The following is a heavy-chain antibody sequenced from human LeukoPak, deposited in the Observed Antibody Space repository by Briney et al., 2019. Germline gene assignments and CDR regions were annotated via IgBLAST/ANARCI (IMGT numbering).Heavy chain of an antibody. J-gene: IGHJ4*02. D-gene: IGHD2-2*01. CDR1: GYSFTNYW. CDR3: ARHTCSSTSCYGFFDY. CDR2: SYPGDSDT. Sequence: GESLKISCKGFGYSFTNYWIGWVRQMSGNGLEWMGISYPGDSDTRYSPSFQGQVTISADKSISTAYLQWSSLKASDTAMYYCARHTCSSTSCYGFFDYWGQGTLVTVSS. V-gene: IGHV5-51*01.